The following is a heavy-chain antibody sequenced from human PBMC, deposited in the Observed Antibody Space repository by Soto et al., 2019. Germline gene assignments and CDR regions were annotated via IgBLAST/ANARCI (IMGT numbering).Heavy chain of an antibody. CDR2: INPSGGST. V-gene: IGHV1-46*01. D-gene: IGHD3-22*01. CDR3: ARIWDESYYYDSSGPEEAFDI. J-gene: IGHJ3*02. Sequence: ASVKVSCKASGYTFTSSGISWVRQAPGQGLEWMGIINPSGGSTSYAQKFQGRVTMTRDTSTSTVYMELSSLRSEDTAVYYCARIWDESYYYDSSGPEEAFDIWG. CDR1: GYTFTSSG.